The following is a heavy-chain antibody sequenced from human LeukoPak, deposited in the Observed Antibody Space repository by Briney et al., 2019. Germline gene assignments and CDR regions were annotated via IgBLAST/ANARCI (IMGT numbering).Heavy chain of an antibody. CDR2: ISGSGGST. J-gene: IGHJ4*02. CDR3: AKVPIVGAKPGGVY. V-gene: IGHV3-23*01. Sequence: GGSLRLSCAASDFTFSSYAMNWVRQAPGKGLEWVSAISGSGGSTYYADSVKGRFTISRDNSKNTLYLQMNSLRAEDTAVYYCAKVPIVGAKPGGVYWGQGTLVTVSS. D-gene: IGHD1-26*01. CDR1: DFTFSSYA.